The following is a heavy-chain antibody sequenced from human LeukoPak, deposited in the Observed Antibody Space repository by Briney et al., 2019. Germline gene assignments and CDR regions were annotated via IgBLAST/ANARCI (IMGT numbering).Heavy chain of an antibody. Sequence: SVTVSCKASGGTFSSYAISWVRQAPGQGLEWMGGIIPIFGTANYAQKFQGRVTITADESTSTAYMELSSLRSEDTAVYYCARGRSGSYYEYWFDPWGQGTLVTVSS. D-gene: IGHD1-26*01. CDR2: IIPIFGTA. CDR3: ARGRSGSYYEYWFDP. V-gene: IGHV1-69*13. CDR1: GGTFSSYA. J-gene: IGHJ5*02.